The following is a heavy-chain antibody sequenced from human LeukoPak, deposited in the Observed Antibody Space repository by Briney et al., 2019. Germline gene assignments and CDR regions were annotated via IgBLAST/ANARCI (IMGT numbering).Heavy chain of an antibody. CDR2: INHSGTT. CDR3: ARGPDTEYYFDY. D-gene: IGHD5-18*01. CDR1: GGSISSGGYY. Sequence: PSETLSLTCTVSGGSISSGGYYWSWIRQPPGKGLEWIGEINHSGTTNYNPSLKSRLTISVDTSKNQFSLKLSPVTAADTAVYYCARGPDTEYYFDYWGQGTLVTVSS. V-gene: IGHV4-39*07. J-gene: IGHJ4*02.